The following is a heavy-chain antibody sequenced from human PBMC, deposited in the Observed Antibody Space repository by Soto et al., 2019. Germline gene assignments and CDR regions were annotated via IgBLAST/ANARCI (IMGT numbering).Heavy chain of an antibody. D-gene: IGHD6-13*01. CDR1: GGSFSGYY. V-gene: IGHV4-34*01. J-gene: IGHJ6*02. CDR2: INHSGST. CDR3: ARGVIAAAGTYYYYGMDV. Sequence: SETLSLTCAVYGGSFSGYYWSWIRQPPGKGLEWIGEINHSGSTNYNPSLKSRVTISVDTSKNQFSLKLSSVTAADTAVYYCARGVIAAAGTYYYYGMDVWGQGTTVTVSS.